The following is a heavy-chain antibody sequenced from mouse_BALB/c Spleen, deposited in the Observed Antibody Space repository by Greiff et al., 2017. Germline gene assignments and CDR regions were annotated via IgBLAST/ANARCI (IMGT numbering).Heavy chain of an antibody. D-gene: IGHD2-4*01. Sequence: EVKLEESGGGLVQPGGSRKLSCAASGFTFSSFGMHWVRQAPEKGLEWVAYISSGSSTIYYADTVKGRFTISRDNPKNTLFLQMTSLRSEDTAMYYCARGDDYDWFAYWGQGTLVTVSA. CDR3: ARGDDYDWFAY. CDR1: GFTFSSFG. V-gene: IGHV5-17*02. CDR2: ISSGSSTI. J-gene: IGHJ3*01.